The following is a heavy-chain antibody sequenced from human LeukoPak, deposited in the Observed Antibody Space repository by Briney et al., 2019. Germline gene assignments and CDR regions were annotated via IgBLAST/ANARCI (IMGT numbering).Heavy chain of an antibody. Sequence: PGGSLRLSCAAPGFTFSNAWMTWVRQAPGKGLEWVGQIKSEAEGGTTHYAAPVTGRFTISRDDSRNTLYLQMNSLTTEDTAVYYCSSPPIAAPSDGGQGTLVIVSS. V-gene: IGHV3-15*01. J-gene: IGHJ4*02. D-gene: IGHD2-15*01. CDR1: GFTFSNAW. CDR3: SSPPIAAPSD. CDR2: IKSEAEGGTT.